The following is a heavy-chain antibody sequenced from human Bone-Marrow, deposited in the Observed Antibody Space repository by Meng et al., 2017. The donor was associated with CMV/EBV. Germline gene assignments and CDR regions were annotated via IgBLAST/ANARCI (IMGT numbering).Heavy chain of an antibody. CDR2: ISSSGNNI. V-gene: IGHV3-48*03. D-gene: IGHD5-18*01. CDR1: GFTFSSYE. Sequence: GGSLRLSCAASGFTFSSYEMNWVRQAPGKGLEWVSYISSSGNNIYYADSVKGRFTISRDNARNSLYLQMNSLIAEDTAVYYCASALRAGYSYARGEGGYWGQGTLVTVSS. J-gene: IGHJ4*02. CDR3: ASALRAGYSYARGEGGY.